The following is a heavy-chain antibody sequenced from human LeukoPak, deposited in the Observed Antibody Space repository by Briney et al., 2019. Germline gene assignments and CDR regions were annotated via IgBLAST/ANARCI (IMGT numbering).Heavy chain of an antibody. J-gene: IGHJ4*02. CDR2: ISASGGIT. D-gene: IGHD3-10*01. Sequence: GGSLRLSCAASGFIVSSNYMNWVRQAPGKGLEWVSVISASGGITYYADSVKGRFTISRDSSKNTLYLQMNSLRADDTAIYYCAKDLRQQLIRGSSLFDYWGQGTLVTVSS. CDR1: GFIVSSNY. V-gene: IGHV3-23*01. CDR3: AKDLRQQLIRGSSLFDY.